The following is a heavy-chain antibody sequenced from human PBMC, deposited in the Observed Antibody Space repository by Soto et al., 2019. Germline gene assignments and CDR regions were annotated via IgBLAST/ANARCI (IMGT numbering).Heavy chain of an antibody. D-gene: IGHD6-19*01. Sequence: GGSLRLSCAASGFTFSSYAMSWVRQAPGKGLEWVSAISGSGGSTYYADSVKGRFTISGDNSKNTLYLQMNSLRAEETAVYYCAKSKVAGTSSAWGQGTLVTVSS. CDR3: AKSKVAGTSSA. J-gene: IGHJ5*02. CDR2: ISGSGGST. CDR1: GFTFSSYA. V-gene: IGHV3-23*01.